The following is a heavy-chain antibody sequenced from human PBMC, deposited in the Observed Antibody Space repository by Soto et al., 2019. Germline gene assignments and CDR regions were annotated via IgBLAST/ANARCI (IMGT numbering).Heavy chain of an antibody. J-gene: IGHJ4*02. CDR2: VSIGGST. CDR1: GFTFSSYD. V-gene: IGHV3-23*01. CDR3: AKRRGAGGHFDY. D-gene: IGHD2-15*01. Sequence: GGSLRLSCAASGFTFSSYDMGWVRQGPGKGLEWVAVVSIGGSTRYADSVRGRFTISRDNSKNTLSLQMNSLTAEDTAVYFCAKRRGAGGHFDYWGQGALVTVSS.